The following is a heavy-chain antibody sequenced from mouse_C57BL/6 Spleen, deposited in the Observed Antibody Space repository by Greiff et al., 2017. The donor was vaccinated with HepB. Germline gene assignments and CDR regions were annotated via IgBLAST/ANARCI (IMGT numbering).Heavy chain of an antibody. J-gene: IGHJ3*01. Sequence: EVQLQQSGPVLVKPGASVKMSCKASGYTFTDYYMNWVKQSHGKSLEWIGVINPYNGGTSYNQKFKGKATLTVDKSSSTAYMELNSLTSEDSAVYYCARSYYYGSSYQAWFAYWGQGTLVTVSA. CDR3: ARSYYYGSSYQAWFAY. CDR1: GYTFTDYY. D-gene: IGHD1-1*01. V-gene: IGHV1-19*01. CDR2: INPYNGGT.